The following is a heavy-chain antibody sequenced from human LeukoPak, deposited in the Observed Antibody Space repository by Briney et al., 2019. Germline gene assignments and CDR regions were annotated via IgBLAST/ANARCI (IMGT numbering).Heavy chain of an antibody. J-gene: IGHJ4*02. V-gene: IGHV3-21*06. CDR2: IGPTGSDR. Sequence: GGSLRLSCTASGLTFSTSGFNWVRQAPGRGLEWVASIGPTGSDRYHADSIKGRFTISRDNANNFLYLQMNSLRAEDTAVYYCATETNGRYYDYWGQGTLLTVSS. CDR3: ATETNGRYYDY. CDR1: GLTFSTSG. D-gene: IGHD1-14*01.